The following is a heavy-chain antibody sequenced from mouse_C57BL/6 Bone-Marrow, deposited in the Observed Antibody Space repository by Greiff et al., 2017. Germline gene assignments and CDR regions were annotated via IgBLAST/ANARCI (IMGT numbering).Heavy chain of an antibody. CDR2: ISSGSSTI. CDR1: GFTFSSYA. CDR3: ARNGLDY. J-gene: IGHJ2*01. Sequence: EVKLVESGEGLVKPGGSLKLSCAASGFTFSSYAMSWVRQTPEKRLEWVAYISSGSSTIYYADTVKGRFSISRDNAKNTLFLQMTSLRSEDTAMYYCARNGLDYWGQGTTRTVSS. V-gene: IGHV5S21*01. D-gene: IGHD1-1*01.